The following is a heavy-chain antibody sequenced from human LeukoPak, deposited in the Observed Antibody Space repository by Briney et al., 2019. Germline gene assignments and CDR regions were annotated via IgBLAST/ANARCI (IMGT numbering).Heavy chain of an antibody. D-gene: IGHD2-15*01. CDR3: AKSLGYCSGGSCYSWSVDY. CDR2: ISGSGGST. J-gene: IGHJ4*02. Sequence: GGSLRLSCAASGFTFSSYAMSWVRQAPGKGLEWVSAISGSGGSTYYADSVKGRFTISRDNSKNTLYLQMNSLRAEDTAVYYCAKSLGYCSGGSCYSWSVDYWGQGTLVTVSS. CDR1: GFTFSSYA. V-gene: IGHV3-23*01.